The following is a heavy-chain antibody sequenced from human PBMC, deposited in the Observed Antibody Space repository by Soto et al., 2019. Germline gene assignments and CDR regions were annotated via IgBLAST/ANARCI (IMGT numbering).Heavy chain of an antibody. V-gene: IGHV2-5*02. CDR1: GFSLSTNGLA. D-gene: IGHD3-16*01. Sequence: QITLMESGPTLVKPTQTLTLTCTFSGFSLSTNGLAVGWIRQPPGKALEWLALIYWDDDKRYNPSLKNRLTITKDASKNQVVLTVTNMDSVDTATYYCAHRRLGPLTNYFDPWGRGTLVTVSS. J-gene: IGHJ5*02. CDR2: IYWDDDK. CDR3: AHRRLGPLTNYFDP.